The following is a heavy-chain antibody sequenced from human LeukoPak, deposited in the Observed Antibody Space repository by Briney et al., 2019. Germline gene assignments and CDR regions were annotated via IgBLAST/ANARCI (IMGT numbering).Heavy chain of an antibody. D-gene: IGHD5-12*01. CDR3: ATTTDIVATGGAFDI. Sequence: ASVKVSCKASGYTFTSYGISWVRQAPGQGLEWMGWISAYNGNTNYAQKLQGRVTMTTDTSTSTAYMELRSLRSDDTAVYYCATTTDIVATGGAFDIWGQGTMVTVSS. CDR2: ISAYNGNT. CDR1: GYTFTSYG. J-gene: IGHJ3*02. V-gene: IGHV1-18*01.